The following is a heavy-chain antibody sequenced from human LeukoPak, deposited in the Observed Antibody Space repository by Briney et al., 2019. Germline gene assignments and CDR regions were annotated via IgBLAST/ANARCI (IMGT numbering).Heavy chain of an antibody. CDR2: IYASGST. V-gene: IGHV4-4*07. CDR3: ARDSGSYYTRRWFDP. Sequence: PSETLSLTCTVSGGSISSYYWSWIRQPAGKGLEWIGRIYASGSTNYNPSLKSRVTMSVDTSKNQFSLKLSSVTAADTAVYYCARDSGSYYTRRWFDPWGQGTLVTVSS. CDR1: GGSISSYY. D-gene: IGHD3-10*01. J-gene: IGHJ5*02.